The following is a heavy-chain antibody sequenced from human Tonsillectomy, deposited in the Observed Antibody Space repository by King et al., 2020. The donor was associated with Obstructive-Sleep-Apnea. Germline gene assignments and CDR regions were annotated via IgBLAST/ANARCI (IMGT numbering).Heavy chain of an antibody. J-gene: IGHJ4*02. V-gene: IGHV4-34*01. D-gene: IGHD1-26*01. CDR1: GGSFSGYY. CDR3: ARGDSGSYRKRAFDY. Sequence: VQLQQWGAGLLKPSETLSLTCAVYGGSFSGYYWSWIRQPPGKGLEWIGEINHSGSTNYNPSLKSRVTISVDTTKNQFSLKLSSVTAADTAVYYCARGDSGSYRKRAFDYWGQGTLVTVSS. CDR2: INHSGST.